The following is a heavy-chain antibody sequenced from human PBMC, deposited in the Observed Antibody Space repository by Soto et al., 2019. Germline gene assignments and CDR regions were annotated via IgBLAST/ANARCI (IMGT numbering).Heavy chain of an antibody. J-gene: IGHJ5*02. V-gene: IGHV4-34*01. CDR3: ARGRRGTYYDFWSGYYSHWFDP. D-gene: IGHD3-3*01. CDR1: GGSFIGYY. CDR2: INHSGST. Sequence: SETLSLTCAVYGGSFIGYYCIFIRHPPFKWLEWIVEINHSGSTNYNPSLKSRVTISVDTSKNQFSLKLSSVTAADTAVYYCARGRRGTYYDFWSGYYSHWFDPWGQGTLVTVSS.